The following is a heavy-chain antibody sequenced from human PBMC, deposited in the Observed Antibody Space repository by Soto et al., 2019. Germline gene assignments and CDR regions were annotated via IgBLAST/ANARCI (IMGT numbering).Heavy chain of an antibody. V-gene: IGHV1-58*01. Sequence: SVKVSCKASGFTLKSSAVQWVRQARGQRREWIGWIVASSGNTHYAQRFQERVTITRDMSTSTAYLELSSLRSEDTAVYYCAADPFYYDSSTYYSFDPWGQGTQVPVSS. CDR2: IVASSGNT. J-gene: IGHJ5*02. D-gene: IGHD3-22*01. CDR3: AADPFYYDSSTYYSFDP. CDR1: GFTLKSSA.